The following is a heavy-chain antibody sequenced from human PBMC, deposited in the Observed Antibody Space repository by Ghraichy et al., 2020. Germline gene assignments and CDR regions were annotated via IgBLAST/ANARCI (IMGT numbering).Heavy chain of an antibody. D-gene: IGHD6-6*01. CDR2: ISSDSSYL. V-gene: IGHV3-21*01. Sequence: GGSLRLSCAASGFTFSSYSMNWVRQAPGKGLEWISSISSDSSYLYYVDSVRGRFTISRDNAKNSLYLQMNSLRAEDTAVYYCARDLFYSSSSPAYWGQGTLVTVSS. CDR3: ARDLFYSSSSPAY. J-gene: IGHJ4*02. CDR1: GFTFSSYS.